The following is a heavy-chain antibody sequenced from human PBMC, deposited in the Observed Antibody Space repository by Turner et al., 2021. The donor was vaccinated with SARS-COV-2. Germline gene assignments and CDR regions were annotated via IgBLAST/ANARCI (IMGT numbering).Heavy chain of an antibody. J-gene: IGHJ4*02. Sequence: QVHLVQSGAEVKKPGASVKVSCQASGYTFTGYYMHWVRQAPGQGLEGMGWINPNSGGTNYAQKFQGRVTMTRDTSISTAYMELSRLRSDDTAVYFCARDLFDLGSRWTQWGQGTLVTVSS. D-gene: IGHD6-13*01. CDR3: ARDLFDLGSRWTQ. CDR1: GYTFTGYY. CDR2: INPNSGGT. V-gene: IGHV1-2*02.